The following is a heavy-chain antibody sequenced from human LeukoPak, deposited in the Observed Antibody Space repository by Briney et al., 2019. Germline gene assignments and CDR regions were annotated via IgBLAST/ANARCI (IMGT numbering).Heavy chain of an antibody. Sequence: PGGSLRLSCAVSGFTVSNNYMSWVRQAPGKGLEWVSVIYSAGYTYYADSVKGRFTISRDNSKNTLYLQMNSLRADDTAVYYCARTNPVYGDYDYWGQGTLVTVSS. CDR1: GFTVSNNY. V-gene: IGHV3-53*01. CDR2: IYSAGYT. CDR3: ARTNPVYGDYDY. J-gene: IGHJ4*02. D-gene: IGHD4-17*01.